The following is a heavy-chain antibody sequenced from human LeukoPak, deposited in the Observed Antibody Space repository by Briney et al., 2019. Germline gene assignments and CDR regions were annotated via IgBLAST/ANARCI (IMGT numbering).Heavy chain of an antibody. D-gene: IGHD4-17*01. Sequence: SQTLSLTCTVSGGSISSGGYYWSWIRQHPGKGLEWIGYIYYSGSTYYNPSLKSRVTISVDTSKNQFSLKLSSVTAADTAVYYCARKATTGPTKAAFDIWGQGTMVTVSS. CDR3: ARKATTGPTKAAFDI. V-gene: IGHV4-31*03. CDR1: GGSISSGGYY. J-gene: IGHJ3*02. CDR2: IYYSGST.